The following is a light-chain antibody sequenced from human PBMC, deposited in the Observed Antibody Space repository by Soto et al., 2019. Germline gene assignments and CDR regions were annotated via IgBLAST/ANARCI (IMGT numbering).Light chain of an antibody. CDR1: QGISSY. J-gene: IGKJ5*01. V-gene: IGKV1-9*01. CDR3: QQLNSYPAT. Sequence: DIQLTQYPSFLSASVGDRVTITCRASQGISSYLAWYQQKPGKAPKLLNYAASTLQSGVPSRFSGSGSGTEFTLTISSLQPEDFATYYCQQLNSYPATFGQGTRLEIK. CDR2: AAS.